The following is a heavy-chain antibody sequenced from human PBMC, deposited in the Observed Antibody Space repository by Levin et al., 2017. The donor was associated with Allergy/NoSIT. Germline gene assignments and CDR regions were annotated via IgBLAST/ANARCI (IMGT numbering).Heavy chain of an antibody. J-gene: IGHJ4*02. D-gene: IGHD3-22*01. Sequence: GESLKISCAASGFTLTNYWMSWVRQAPGRGLEWVANIKQDGSEKYYVDSVKGRFTISRDNAKNSLYLQMNSLRAEDTAVYYCARDAPSRVYYYDSLDYWGQGTLVTVSS. CDR1: GFTLTNYW. CDR3: ARDAPSRVYYYDSLDY. V-gene: IGHV3-7*01. CDR2: IKQDGSEK.